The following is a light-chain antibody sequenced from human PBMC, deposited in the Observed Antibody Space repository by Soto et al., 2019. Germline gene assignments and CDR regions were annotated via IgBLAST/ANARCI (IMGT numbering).Light chain of an antibody. J-gene: IGKJ2*01. Sequence: DIQMTQSPSSLSASVGDRVTITCQASQDISNYLNWYQQKPGKAPKLLIYDASNLLTGVPSRFSGSGSGTHFTFTISSLQPEDIATYYCQQCDNLPYTFGQGTKLEIK. CDR1: QDISNY. V-gene: IGKV1-33*01. CDR3: QQCDNLPYT. CDR2: DAS.